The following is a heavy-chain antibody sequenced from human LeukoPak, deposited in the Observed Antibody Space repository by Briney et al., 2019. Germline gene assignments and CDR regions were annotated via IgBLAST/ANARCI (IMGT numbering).Heavy chain of an antibody. CDR3: ARDHDILTGYYTMYYGMDV. J-gene: IGHJ6*02. D-gene: IGHD3-9*01. CDR2: ISSSGSTI. Sequence: GGSPRLSRAAPGFNFSDYYMSWIRQGSGKGLGWVSFISSSGSTIYYADSVKGRFTISRDNAKNSLYLQMNSLRAEDTAVYYCARDHDILTGYYTMYYGMDVWGQGTTVTVSS. V-gene: IGHV3-11*01. CDR1: GFNFSDYY.